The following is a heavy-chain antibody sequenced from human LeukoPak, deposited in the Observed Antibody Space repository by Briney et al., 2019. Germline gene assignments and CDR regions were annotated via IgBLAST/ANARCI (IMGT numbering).Heavy chain of an antibody. CDR1: GFTFSSYG. Sequence: GGSLRLSCAASGFTFSSYGMHWVRQAPGKGLEWVAVISYDGSNKYYADSVKGRFTISRDNSKNTLYLQMNSLRAEDTAVYYCAKDRRVEMATTDLIDYWGQGTLVTVSS. CDR3: AKDRRVEMATTDLIDY. V-gene: IGHV3-30*18. CDR2: ISYDGSNK. D-gene: IGHD5-24*01. J-gene: IGHJ4*02.